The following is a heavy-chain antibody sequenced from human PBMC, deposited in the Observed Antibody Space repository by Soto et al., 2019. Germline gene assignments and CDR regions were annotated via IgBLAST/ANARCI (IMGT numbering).Heavy chain of an antibody. CDR3: ARGQPKYYYYYGMDV. CDR2: INHSGST. D-gene: IGHD5-18*01. V-gene: IGHV4-34*01. Sequence: SETLSLTCAVYGGSFIGYYWSWMRQPPGKGLEWIGEINHSGSTNYNPSLKSRVTISVDTSKNQFSLKLSSVTAADTAVYYCARGQPKYYYYYGMDVWGQGTTVTVSS. J-gene: IGHJ6*02. CDR1: GGSFIGYY.